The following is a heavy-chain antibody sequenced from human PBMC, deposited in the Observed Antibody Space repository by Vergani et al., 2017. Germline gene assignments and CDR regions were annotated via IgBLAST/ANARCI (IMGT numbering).Heavy chain of an antibody. Sequence: EVQLLESGGGLVQPGGSLRLSCAASGFTFSSYAMSWVRQAPGKGLEWVSAISGSGGSTYYSDSVKGRFTISRDNAKNTLYMKMNSLRAEDTAVYYCAKDLSVVGASTDYWGQGTLVTVSS. J-gene: IGHJ4*02. V-gene: IGHV3-23*01. D-gene: IGHD1-26*01. CDR2: ISGSGGST. CDR1: GFTFSSYA. CDR3: AKDLSVVGASTDY.